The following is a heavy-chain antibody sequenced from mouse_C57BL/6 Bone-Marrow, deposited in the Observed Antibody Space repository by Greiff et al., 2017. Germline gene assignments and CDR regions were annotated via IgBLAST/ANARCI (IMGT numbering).Heavy chain of an antibody. CDR1: GFTFSSYA. CDR3: TSGMVPWFAY. V-gene: IGHV5-9-1*02. J-gene: IGHJ3*01. D-gene: IGHD2-10*02. Sequence: EVMLVESGEGLVKPGGSLKLSCAASGFTFSSYAMSWVRQTPEKRLEWVAYISSGGDYIYYADTVKGRFTLSRENARNTLYLQMSSLKSEDTAMYYCTSGMVPWFAYWGQGTLVTVSA. CDR2: ISSGGDYI.